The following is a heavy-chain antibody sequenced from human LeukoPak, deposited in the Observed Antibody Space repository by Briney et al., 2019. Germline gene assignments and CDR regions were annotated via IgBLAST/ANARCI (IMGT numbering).Heavy chain of an antibody. CDR2: INPSGGST. Sequence: GASVKVSCKASGYTFTSYGISWVRQAPGQGLEWMGIINPSGGSTSYAQKFQGRVTMTRDTSTSTVYMELSSLRSEDTAVYYCARDLSGGPNWGWDYFDYWGQGTLVTVSS. CDR1: GYTFTSYG. V-gene: IGHV1-46*01. D-gene: IGHD7-27*01. J-gene: IGHJ4*02. CDR3: ARDLSGGPNWGWDYFDY.